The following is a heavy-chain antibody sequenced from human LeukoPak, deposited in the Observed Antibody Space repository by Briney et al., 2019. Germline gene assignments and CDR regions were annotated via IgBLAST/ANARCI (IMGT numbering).Heavy chain of an antibody. CDR2: ISGSGGST. CDR3: AKSMRVTRQILDY. D-gene: IGHD5-18*01. Sequence: GVSLRLSCAASGFTFSSYAMSRVRQAPGKGLEWVSAISGSGGSTYYADSVKGRFTISRDNSKNTLYLQMNSLRAEDTAVYYCAKSMRVTRQILDYWGQGTLVTVSS. CDR1: GFTFSSYA. J-gene: IGHJ4*02. V-gene: IGHV3-23*01.